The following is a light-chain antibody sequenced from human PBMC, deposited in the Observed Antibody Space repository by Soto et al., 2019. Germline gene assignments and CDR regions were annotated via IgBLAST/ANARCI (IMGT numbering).Light chain of an antibody. V-gene: IGKV2-30*01. CDR2: KVS. J-gene: IGKJ2*01. CDR1: HSLVYSDGNTY. Sequence: DVVMTQPPLSLPVTLGQPASISCRSSHSLVYSDGNTYLNWYQQRPGQSPRRLIHKVSNRDSGVPDRFSGSGSATDFTLKISRVEAEDVGVYYCMQGTQWPPLYTFGQGTKLEIK. CDR3: MQGTQWPPLYT.